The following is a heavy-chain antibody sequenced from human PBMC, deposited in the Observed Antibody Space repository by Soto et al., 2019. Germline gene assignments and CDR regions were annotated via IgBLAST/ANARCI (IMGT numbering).Heavy chain of an antibody. CDR3: AKGFGWNYLDY. V-gene: IGHV3-30*18. CDR1: GFTFSNYG. Sequence: QVQLVESGGGVVQPGRSLRLSCAASGFTFSNYGLHWVRQAPAKGLGGVELISYDGTDKYYADSVKGRFTISRDNSKNTLYLQMNSLRTEDTAVYYCAKGFGWNYLDYWGQGTLVTVSS. CDR2: ISYDGTDK. D-gene: IGHD1-1*01. J-gene: IGHJ4*02.